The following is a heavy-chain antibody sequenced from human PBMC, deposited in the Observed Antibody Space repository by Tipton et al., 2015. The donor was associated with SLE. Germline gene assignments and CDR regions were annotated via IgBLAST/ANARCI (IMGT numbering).Heavy chain of an antibody. CDR1: RGTFTIYG. V-gene: IGHV1-69*01. J-gene: IGHJ3*02. Sequence: QLVQSGAEVKKPGSSVKVSCKASRGTFTIYGFSWVRQAPGQGLEWMGGIINIFGTPKYAAKFQGRVTITADESTNTAYMDLSSLRSEDTGVYYCATEKGEPVARAFEIWGQGTMVTVSS. D-gene: IGHD6-19*01. CDR2: IINIFGTP. CDR3: ATEKGEPVARAFEI.